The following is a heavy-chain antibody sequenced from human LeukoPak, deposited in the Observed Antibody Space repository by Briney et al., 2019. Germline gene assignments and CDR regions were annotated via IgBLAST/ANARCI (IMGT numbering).Heavy chain of an antibody. D-gene: IGHD2/OR15-2a*01. CDR3: SNAHFRDY. CDR2: IYSGGSI. Sequence: PGGSLRLSCAASGFTVSSNYMSWVRQAPGKGLEWVSVIYSGGSIYYADSVKGRFAISRDNSKNTLYLQINSLRAEDTAIYYCSNAHFRDYWGQGTLVTVSS. V-gene: IGHV3-53*01. CDR1: GFTVSSNY. J-gene: IGHJ4*02.